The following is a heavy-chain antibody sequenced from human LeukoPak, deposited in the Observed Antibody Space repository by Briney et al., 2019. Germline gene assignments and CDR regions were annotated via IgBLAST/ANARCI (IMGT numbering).Heavy chain of an antibody. D-gene: IGHD4-17*01. CDR1: GFTFSSYS. CDR3: ARMTTVRYFDY. Sequence: GGSLRLSCAASGFTFSSYSMNWVRQAPGKGLKWVSYISSSSSTIYYADSVKGRFTISRDNAKNSLYLQMNSLRAEDTAVYYCARMTTVRYFDYWGQGTLVTVSS. V-gene: IGHV3-48*01. CDR2: ISSSSSTI. J-gene: IGHJ4*02.